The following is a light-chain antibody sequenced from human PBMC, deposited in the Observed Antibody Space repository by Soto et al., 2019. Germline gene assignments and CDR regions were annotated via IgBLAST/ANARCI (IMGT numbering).Light chain of an antibody. CDR2: EGS. CDR3: CSYAGSRTIYV. V-gene: IGLV2-23*01. J-gene: IGLJ1*01. Sequence: SGLTQPGSGSGSPGQSITISCTGTSSDVGRYNLVSWYQHHPGKAPKRMIYEGSKRPSGVSSRFSGSKSGNTASLTISGLQAEDEADYSCCSYAGSRTIYVFGTGTKVTVL. CDR1: SSDVGRYNL.